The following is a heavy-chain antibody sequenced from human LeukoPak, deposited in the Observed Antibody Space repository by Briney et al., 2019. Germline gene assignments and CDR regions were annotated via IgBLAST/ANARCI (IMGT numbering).Heavy chain of an antibody. CDR2: INHSGST. CDR1: GGSFSGYY. V-gene: IGHV4-34*01. J-gene: IGHJ4*02. D-gene: IGHD3-10*01. CDR3: ARGKMVRGVIFDY. Sequence: SETLSLTCAVYGGSFSGYYWSWIRQPPGKGLEWIGEINHSGSTNYSPSLKSRVTISVDTSKNQFSLKLSSVTAADTAVYYCARGKMVRGVIFDYWGQGTLVTVSS.